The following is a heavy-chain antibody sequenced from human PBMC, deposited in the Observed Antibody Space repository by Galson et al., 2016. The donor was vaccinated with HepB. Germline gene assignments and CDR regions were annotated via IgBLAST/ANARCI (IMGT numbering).Heavy chain of an antibody. Sequence: SLRLSCAASGFTFDAYAMHWVRQAPGKGLEWVSGISWNSGTIGYADSVKGRFTISRDNAKNSLYLQMNSLRPEDTALYYCAKAGTYSSSKGWFYPWGQGTLVTVSS. V-gene: IGHV3-9*01. J-gene: IGHJ5*02. CDR2: ISWNSGTI. CDR3: AKAGTYSSSKGWFYP. D-gene: IGHD6-13*01. CDR1: GFTFDAYA.